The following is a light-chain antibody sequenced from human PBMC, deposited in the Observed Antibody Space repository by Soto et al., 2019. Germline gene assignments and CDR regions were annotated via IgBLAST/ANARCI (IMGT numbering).Light chain of an antibody. CDR3: QQDGSSPNT. CDR2: GAS. CDR1: QSVSSSY. J-gene: IGKJ5*01. V-gene: IGKV3-20*01. Sequence: EIVLTQSPGTLSLSPGERATLSCRASQSVSSSYLAWYQQKPGQAPRLLIYGASSRATGIPDRFSGSGSGTDFTLTISRLEPEDWAVYYCQQDGSSPNTFGQGTRLEIK.